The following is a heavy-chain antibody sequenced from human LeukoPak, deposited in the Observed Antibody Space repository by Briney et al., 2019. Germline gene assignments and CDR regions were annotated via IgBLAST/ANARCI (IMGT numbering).Heavy chain of an antibody. V-gene: IGHV3-74*01. CDR2: INTDGSRV. Sequence: GGSLRLSCVASGFTFSNYWMHWFRQDPGKGLVWVSRINTDGSRVAYADSVKDRFLISRDNAKNTLYLQMNSLRVEDTAVYFCAKDLTWNQADYWGQGTLVTVSS. CDR3: AKDLTWNQADY. D-gene: IGHD1-14*01. CDR1: GFTFSNYW. J-gene: IGHJ4*02.